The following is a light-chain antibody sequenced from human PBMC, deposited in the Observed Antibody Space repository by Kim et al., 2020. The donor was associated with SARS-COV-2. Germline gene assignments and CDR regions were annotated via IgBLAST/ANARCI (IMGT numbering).Light chain of an antibody. CDR2: QDS. J-gene: IGLJ2*01. CDR1: KLGDKY. CDR3: QAWDSSLVV. V-gene: IGLV3-1*01. Sequence: SYELTQPPSVSVPPGQTASITCSGDKLGDKYACWYQQKPGQSPVLVIYQDSKRPSGIPERFSGSNSGNTATLTISGTQAMDEADYYCQAWDSSLVVFGGG.